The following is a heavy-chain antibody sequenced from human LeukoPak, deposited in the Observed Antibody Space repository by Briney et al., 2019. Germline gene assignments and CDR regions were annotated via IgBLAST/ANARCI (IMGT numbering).Heavy chain of an antibody. V-gene: IGHV3-7*01. J-gene: IGHJ3*02. CDR3: ASTTKWELDAFDI. Sequence: GGSLRLSCAASGFTFSSYAMSWVRQAPGKGLEWVANIKQDGSEKYYVDSVKGRFTISRDNAKNSLYLQMNSLRAEDTAVYYCASTTKWELDAFDIWGQGTMVTVSS. D-gene: IGHD1-26*01. CDR2: IKQDGSEK. CDR1: GFTFSSYA.